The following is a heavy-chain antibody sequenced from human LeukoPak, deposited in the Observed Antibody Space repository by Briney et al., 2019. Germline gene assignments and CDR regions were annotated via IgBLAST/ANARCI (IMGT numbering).Heavy chain of an antibody. CDR2: IIPIFGTA. D-gene: IGHD3-22*01. Sequence: SVKVSCKASGGSFSSYAISWVRQAPGQGLEWMGGIIPIFGTANYAQKFQVRVTITEDESTCTDNMELSSLRSEDTAVYYCASSSGYRYYFDYWGQGTLVTVSS. V-gene: IGHV1-69*13. CDR1: GGSFSSYA. J-gene: IGHJ4*02. CDR3: ASSSGYRYYFDY.